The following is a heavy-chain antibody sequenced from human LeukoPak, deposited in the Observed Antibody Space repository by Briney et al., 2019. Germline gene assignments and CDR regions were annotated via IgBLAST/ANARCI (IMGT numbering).Heavy chain of an antibody. V-gene: IGHV3-64D*09. D-gene: IGHD3-16*01. CDR3: VKDRYVDY. CDR2: ISSNGDST. CDR1: GFSFSSYA. Sequence: GGSLRLSCSVSGFSFSSYAMHWVRQAPGKRLEYVSSISSNGDSTYYADSVKGRFTISRDNSKNTLFLQMSSLRAEDTAVYYCVKDRYVDYWGQGTLVTVSS. J-gene: IGHJ4*02.